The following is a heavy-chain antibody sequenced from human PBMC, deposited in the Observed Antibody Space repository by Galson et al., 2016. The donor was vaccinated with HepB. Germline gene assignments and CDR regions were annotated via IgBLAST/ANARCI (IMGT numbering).Heavy chain of an antibody. Sequence: SLRLSCAASGFTFSSYGMHWVRQAPGKGLEWVAVTSYDGSHKYYADSVRGRFTISRDNSKNTLYLQMNSLRAEDTAVYYCARGGRGYYYDTSGSLNLYRLPDCWGQGTLVTVSS. CDR1: GFTFSSYG. V-gene: IGHV3-30*03. D-gene: IGHD3-22*01. J-gene: IGHJ4*02. CDR2: TSYDGSHK. CDR3: ARGGRGYYYDTSGSLNLYRLPDC.